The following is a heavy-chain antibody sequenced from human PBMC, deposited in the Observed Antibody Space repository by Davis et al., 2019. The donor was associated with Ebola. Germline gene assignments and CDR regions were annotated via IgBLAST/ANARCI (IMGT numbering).Heavy chain of an antibody. D-gene: IGHD6-6*01. V-gene: IGHV3-33*01. CDR3: ARNEFSSSWDYYGMDV. J-gene: IGHJ6*02. Sequence: GESLKISCAASGFTFSSYGMHWVRQAPGKGLEWVALIWYDGSNKYYADSVKGRFTISRDNAKNSLYLQMNSLRAEDTAVYYCARNEFSSSWDYYGMDVWGQGTTVTVSS. CDR2: IWYDGSNK. CDR1: GFTFSSYG.